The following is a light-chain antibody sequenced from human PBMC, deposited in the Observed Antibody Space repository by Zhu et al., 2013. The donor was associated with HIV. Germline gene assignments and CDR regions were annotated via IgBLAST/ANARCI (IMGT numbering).Light chain of an antibody. J-gene: IGKJ4*01. V-gene: IGKV3-15*01. CDR1: QSVSSY. Sequence: EIVLTQSPATLSLSPGERATLSCRASQSVSSYLAWYQHKPGQPPRLLIYGTSTKATGIPARFSGSGSGTEFTLTISSLQSEDFAVYYCQQYSNWPLTFGGGTKVEIK. CDR2: GTS. CDR3: QQYSNWPLT.